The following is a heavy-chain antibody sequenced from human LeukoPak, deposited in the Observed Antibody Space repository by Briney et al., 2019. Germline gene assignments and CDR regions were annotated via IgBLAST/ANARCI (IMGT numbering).Heavy chain of an antibody. CDR1: GWSFSGYY. V-gene: IGHV4-34*01. CDR3: ARLLGGWFDP. J-gene: IGHJ5*02. D-gene: IGHD3-10*01. Sequence: SETLSLTYAVYGWSFSGYYWSWIRQPPGKGLEWIGEINHSGSTNYNPSLKSRVTISEDTSKNQFSLKLSSVTAADTAVYYCARLLGGWFDPWGQGTLVTVSS. CDR2: INHSGST.